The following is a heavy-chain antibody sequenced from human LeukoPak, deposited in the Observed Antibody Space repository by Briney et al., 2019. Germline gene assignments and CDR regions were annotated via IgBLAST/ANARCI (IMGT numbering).Heavy chain of an antibody. CDR3: AGTYYYDSSGYRPFDY. Sequence: SVKVSCKASGGTFISYAISWVRQAPGQGLEWMGGIIPIFGTANYAQKFQGRVTITADESTSTAYMELSSLRSEDTAVYYCAGTYYYDSSGYRPFDYWGQGTLVTVSS. J-gene: IGHJ4*02. D-gene: IGHD3-22*01. CDR2: IIPIFGTA. V-gene: IGHV1-69*13. CDR1: GGTFISYA.